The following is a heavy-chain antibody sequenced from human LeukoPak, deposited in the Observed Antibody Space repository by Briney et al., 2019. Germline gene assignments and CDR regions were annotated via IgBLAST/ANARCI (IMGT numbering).Heavy chain of an antibody. CDR3: AATPSNYYGSLSNDY. CDR1: GYTFTSYG. D-gene: IGHD3-10*01. Sequence: ASVKVSCKASGYTFTSYGINWVRQAPGQGLEWMGWISAYNSNTHYAQKLQGRVTMTTDTSTSTAYMEVRSLRSEDTAVYYCAATPSNYYGSLSNDYWGQGTLVTVSS. V-gene: IGHV1-18*04. J-gene: IGHJ4*02. CDR2: ISAYNSNT.